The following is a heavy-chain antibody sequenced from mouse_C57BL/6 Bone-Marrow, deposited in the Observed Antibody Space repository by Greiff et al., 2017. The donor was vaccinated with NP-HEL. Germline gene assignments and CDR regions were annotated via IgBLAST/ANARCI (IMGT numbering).Heavy chain of an antibody. CDR1: GYTFTDYY. J-gene: IGHJ1*03. CDR3: ARRYSNYEWYFDV. V-gene: IGHV1-19*01. Sequence: EVQLQQSGPVLVKPGASVKMSCKASGYTFTDYYMNWVKQSHGKSLEWIGVINPYNGGTSYNQKFKGKATLTVDKSSSTAYMELNSLTSEDSAVYYCARRYSNYEWYFDVWGTGTTVTVSS. D-gene: IGHD2-5*01. CDR2: INPYNGGT.